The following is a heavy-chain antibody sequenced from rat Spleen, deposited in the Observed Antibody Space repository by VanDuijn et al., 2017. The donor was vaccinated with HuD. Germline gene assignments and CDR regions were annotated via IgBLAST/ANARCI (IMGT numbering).Heavy chain of an antibody. J-gene: IGHJ2*01. CDR1: GFTFSDYN. V-gene: IGHV5-7*01. CDR3: TRDRILRSTGFDY. Sequence: EVQLVESGGGLVQPGRSLKLSCEASGFTFSDYNMAWVRQGPKKGLEWVATISYDGSGTYYRDSVQGRFTVSRDNAKSSLYLQMDSLRSEDSATYYCTRDRILRSTGFDYWGQGVMVTVSS. CDR2: ISYDGSGT. D-gene: IGHD1-6*01.